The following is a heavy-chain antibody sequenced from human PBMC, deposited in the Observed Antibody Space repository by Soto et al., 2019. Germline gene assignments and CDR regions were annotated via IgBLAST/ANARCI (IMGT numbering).Heavy chain of an antibody. D-gene: IGHD2-21*01. V-gene: IGHV3-21*01. Sequence: GVLRLSCEGSGFTFSRYSMNWVRQAPGKGLEWVASISSTSTYIYYGDFVKGRFSIARDNAKNSLYLQMDSLRDEDTALYYCASEYCTGNSCYSRIFDYWGQGTLVTVSS. CDR1: GFTFSRYS. CDR3: ASEYCTGNSCYSRIFDY. J-gene: IGHJ4*02. CDR2: ISSTSTYI.